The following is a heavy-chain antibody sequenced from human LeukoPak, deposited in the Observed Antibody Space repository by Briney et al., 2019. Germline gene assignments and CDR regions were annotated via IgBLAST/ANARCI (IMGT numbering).Heavy chain of an antibody. D-gene: IGHD1-1*01. J-gene: IGHJ6*04. V-gene: IGHV3-43D*04. CDR3: AKGLEREYYYYYYGMDV. CDR1: GFTFDDYA. Sequence: GGSLRLSCAASGFTFDDYAMHWVRQAPGKGLEWVSLISWDGGSTYYADSVKGRFTISRDNSKNSLYLQMNSLRAEDTALHYCAKGLEREYYYYYYGMDVWGKGTTVTVSS. CDR2: ISWDGGST.